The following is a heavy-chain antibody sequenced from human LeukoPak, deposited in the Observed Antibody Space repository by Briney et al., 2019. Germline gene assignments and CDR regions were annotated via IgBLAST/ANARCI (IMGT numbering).Heavy chain of an antibody. CDR3: ARDHPNYYGSGSHLVY. D-gene: IGHD3-10*01. Sequence: ASVKVSCKASGYTFTSYGISWVRQAPGQGLEWMGWINTNTGNPTYAQGFTGRFVFSLDTSVSTAYLQISSLKAEDTAVYYCARDHPNYYGSGSHLVYWGQGTLVTVSS. CDR1: GYTFTSYG. J-gene: IGHJ4*02. V-gene: IGHV7-4-1*02. CDR2: INTNTGNP.